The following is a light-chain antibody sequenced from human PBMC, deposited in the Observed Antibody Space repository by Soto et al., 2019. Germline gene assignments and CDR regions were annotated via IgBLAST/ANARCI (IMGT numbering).Light chain of an antibody. J-gene: IGLJ2*01. CDR3: RSYTGSNSLL. Sequence: QSVLTQPPSASGSPGQSVTISCTGTSSDVGGYNYVSWYQQYPGKAPKLMIYEVSKRPSGVPDRFSGSKSGNTASLTVSGLQTEDEADYYCRSYTGSNSLLFGGGTKVTVL. V-gene: IGLV2-8*01. CDR2: EVS. CDR1: SSDVGGYNY.